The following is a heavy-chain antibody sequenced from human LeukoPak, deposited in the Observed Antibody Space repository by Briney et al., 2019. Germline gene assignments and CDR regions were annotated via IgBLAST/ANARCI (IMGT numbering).Heavy chain of an antibody. CDR1: GLTFSNYA. J-gene: IGHJ2*01. CDR3: ARDWGSGGNPPSWYFDL. V-gene: IGHV3-64*04. D-gene: IGHD4-23*01. CDR2: ISSNGGRT. Sequence: PGGSLRLSCSVSGLTFSNYAMHWVRQAPGKGLEYVSGISSNGGRTYYADSVKGRFTISRDNSKNTLYLQMNSLRAEDTAVYYCARDWGSGGNPPSWYFDLWGRGTLVTVSS.